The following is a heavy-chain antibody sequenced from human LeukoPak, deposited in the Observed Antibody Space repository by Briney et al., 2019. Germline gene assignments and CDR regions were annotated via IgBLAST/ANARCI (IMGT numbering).Heavy chain of an antibody. D-gene: IGHD3-10*01. CDR2: IYSGGST. CDR1: GFPESSKY. Sequence: GGSVTLLCAASGFPESSKYMSWVRQAPEKGLEWVSVIYSGGSTYYADSVKGRFTISRDNSQNTVYLQMNSMRVEDTATYYCAPSGSGWFDRCGQARLVTVSS. CDR3: APSGSGWFDR. J-gene: IGHJ5*02. V-gene: IGHV3-53*01.